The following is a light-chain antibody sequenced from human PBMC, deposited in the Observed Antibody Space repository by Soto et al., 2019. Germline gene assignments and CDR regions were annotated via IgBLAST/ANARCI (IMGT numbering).Light chain of an antibody. Sequence: EIVLTQSPGTLSLSPGERATLSCRASQSVSSSYLAWYQQKPGQSPRLLIYGASSRATGIPDRFSGSGSGTDFTLTISRLESEDCAVYYCQQYGSSPSCTFGQGTKLEIK. CDR3: QQYGSSPSCT. V-gene: IGKV3-20*01. J-gene: IGKJ2*02. CDR2: GAS. CDR1: QSVSSSY.